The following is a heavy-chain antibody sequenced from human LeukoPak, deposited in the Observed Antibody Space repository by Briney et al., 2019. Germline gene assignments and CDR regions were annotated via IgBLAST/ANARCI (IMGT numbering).Heavy chain of an antibody. CDR1: GGSISSGGYS. D-gene: IGHD3-22*01. Sequence: SQTLSLTCAVSGGSISSGGYSWSWIRQPPGKGLEWIGYIYHSGSTYYNPSLKSRVTISVDRSKNQFSLKLSSVTAADTAVYYCARAGYYYDPYGMDVWGQGTTVTVSS. CDR3: ARAGYYYDPYGMDV. V-gene: IGHV4-30-2*01. J-gene: IGHJ6*02. CDR2: IYHSGST.